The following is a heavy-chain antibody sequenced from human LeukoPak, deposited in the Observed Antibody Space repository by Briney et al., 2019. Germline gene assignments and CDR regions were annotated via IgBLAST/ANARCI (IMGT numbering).Heavy chain of an antibody. Sequence: SETLSLTCTVSGGSISSYYWSWIRQPPGKGLEWIGYIYYSGSTNYNPSPKSRVTISVDTSKNQFSLKLSSVTAADTAVYYCARSVRFLEWFQFSAQKYYYYMDVWGKGTTVTVSS. J-gene: IGHJ6*03. CDR1: GGSISSYY. V-gene: IGHV4-59*01. CDR2: IYYSGST. D-gene: IGHD3-3*01. CDR3: ARSVRFLEWFQFSAQKYYYYMDV.